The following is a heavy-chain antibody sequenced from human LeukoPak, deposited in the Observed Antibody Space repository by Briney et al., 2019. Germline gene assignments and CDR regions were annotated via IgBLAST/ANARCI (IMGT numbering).Heavy chain of an antibody. CDR1: GDTFSSYA. CDR3: ARSLLWFGERTLIYYYYYGMDV. CDR2: IIPILGIA. D-gene: IGHD3-10*01. Sequence: KASCKASGDTFSSYAISCGRQTPGQGLEWMGRIIPILGIANYAQKFQGRVTITADKSTSTAYMELSSLRSEDTAVYYCARSLLWFGERTLIYYYYYGMDVWGQGTTVTVSS. J-gene: IGHJ6*02. V-gene: IGHV1-69*04.